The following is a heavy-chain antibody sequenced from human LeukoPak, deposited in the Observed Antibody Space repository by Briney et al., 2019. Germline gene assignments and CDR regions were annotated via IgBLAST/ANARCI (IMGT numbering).Heavy chain of an antibody. CDR3: ARDSFSSIAAPMGY. CDR2: ISYDGSNK. CDR1: GFTFSSYA. D-gene: IGHD6-6*01. J-gene: IGHJ4*02. Sequence: PGGSLRLSCAASGFTFSSYAMRWVRQAPGKGLEWVAVISYDGSNKYYADSVKGRFTISRDNSKNTLYLQMNSLRAEDTAVYYCARDSFSSIAAPMGYWGQGTLVTVSS. V-gene: IGHV3-30-3*01.